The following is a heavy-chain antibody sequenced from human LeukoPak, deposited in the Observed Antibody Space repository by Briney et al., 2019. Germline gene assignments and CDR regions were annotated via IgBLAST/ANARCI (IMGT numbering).Heavy chain of an antibody. D-gene: IGHD3-16*02. J-gene: IGHJ4*02. CDR2: IKQDGSEK. Sequence: GGSLRLSCAASGFTFSTYWMNWVRQAPGKGLEWVANIKQDGSEKYYVDSVKGRFTLSRDSAKNSLYLQMNSLRAEDTAVYYCAREIYDYVWGSYRPRYYFDYWGQGTLVTVSS. CDR1: GFTFSTYW. V-gene: IGHV3-7*03. CDR3: AREIYDYVWGSYRPRYYFDY.